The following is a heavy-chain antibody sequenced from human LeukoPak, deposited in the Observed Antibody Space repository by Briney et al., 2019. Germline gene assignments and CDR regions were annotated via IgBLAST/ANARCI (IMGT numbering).Heavy chain of an antibody. CDR2: IRSKAYGGTT. J-gene: IGHJ4*02. CDR3: TRDGGDFCSSGSYYRGFFDY. CDR1: GFTFGDYA. Sequence: RSLRLSCTASGFTFGDYAISWVRQAPGKGLGWVGFIRSKAYGGTTEYAASVKGRFTISRDDSKSIAYLQMNSLKTEETAVYYCTRDGGDFCSSGSYYRGFFDYWGQGTLVTVSS. V-gene: IGHV3-49*04. D-gene: IGHD1-26*01.